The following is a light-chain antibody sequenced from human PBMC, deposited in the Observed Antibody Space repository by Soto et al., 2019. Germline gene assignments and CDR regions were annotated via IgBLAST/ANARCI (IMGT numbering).Light chain of an antibody. J-gene: IGKJ2*01. CDR1: QRLLHSNGYHF. CDR2: LGS. Sequence: EIVMTQSPASLPVTPGEPASISCRSSQRLLHSNGYHFLDWYLQKPGQSPQLLIYLGSYRASGVPGRVSGSGAGTDFTLEISRVEAEDVGVYYCMQALQTPYTFGQGTKLEIK. CDR3: MQALQTPYT. V-gene: IGKV2-28*01.